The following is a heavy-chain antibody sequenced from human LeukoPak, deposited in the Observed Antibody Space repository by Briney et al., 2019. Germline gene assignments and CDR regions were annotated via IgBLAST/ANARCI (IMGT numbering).Heavy chain of an antibody. V-gene: IGHV4-28*01. D-gene: IGHD4-17*01. CDR2: IYYSGST. J-gene: IGHJ4*02. CDR1: GYSVSSSNW. CDR3: ARTGADGDYGYFDY. Sequence: PSDTLSLTCAVSGYSVSSSNWWGWIRQPPGKGLEWIGYIYYSGSTYYGPSLKSRVTMSVDTPKNQFSLKLSSVTAVDTAVYYCARTGADGDYGYFDYWGQGILVTVSS.